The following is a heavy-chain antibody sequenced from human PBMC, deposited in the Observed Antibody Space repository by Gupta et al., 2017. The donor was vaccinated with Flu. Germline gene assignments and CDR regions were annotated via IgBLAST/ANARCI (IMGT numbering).Heavy chain of an antibody. CDR3: ARDDSEYSSPYGMDV. D-gene: IGHD6-6*01. CDR2: IYYSGST. CDR1: GGSISSYY. J-gene: IGHJ6*02. Sequence: QVQLQESGPGLVKPSETLSLTCTVSGGSISSYYWSWIRQPPGKGLEWIGYIYYSGSTNYNPSLKSRVTISVDTSKNQFSLKLSSVTAADTAVYYCARDDSEYSSPYGMDVWGQGTTVTVSS. V-gene: IGHV4-59*01.